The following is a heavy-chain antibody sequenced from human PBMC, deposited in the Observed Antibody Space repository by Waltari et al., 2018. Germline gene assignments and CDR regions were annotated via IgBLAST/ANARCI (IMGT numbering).Heavy chain of an antibody. CDR2: ISWNSGSI. V-gene: IGHV3-9*01. J-gene: IGHJ4*02. Sequence: EVQLVESGGGLVQPGRSLRLSCAASGFTFDDYAMHWVRQAPGKGLEWVSGISWNSGSIGYADSVRGRFTISRDNAKNSVYMQLNSLRDDDTAVYYCVRDGLIHAADYWGQGTLVSVSS. D-gene: IGHD2-15*01. CDR1: GFTFDDYA. CDR3: VRDGLIHAADY.